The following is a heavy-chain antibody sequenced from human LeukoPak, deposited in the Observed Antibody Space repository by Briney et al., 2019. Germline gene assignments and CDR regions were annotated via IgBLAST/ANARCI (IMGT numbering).Heavy chain of an antibody. V-gene: IGHV3-30*18. CDR2: ISYDGSNK. CDR3: AKWGYTGYSNYYFDY. J-gene: IGHJ4*02. Sequence: GRSLRLSCAASGFTFSSYGMHWVRQAPGKGLEWVAVISYDGSNKYYADSVKGRFTISRDNSKNTLYLQMNSLRAEDTAVYYCAKWGYTGYSNYYFDYWGQGTLVTVSS. CDR1: GFTFSSYG. D-gene: IGHD4-11*01.